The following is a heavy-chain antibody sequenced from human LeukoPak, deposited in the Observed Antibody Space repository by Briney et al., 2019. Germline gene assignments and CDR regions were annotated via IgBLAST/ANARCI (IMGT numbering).Heavy chain of an antibody. J-gene: IGHJ4*02. CDR3: ARGDVLDYFIEY. CDR2: IYHSGTT. D-gene: IGHD3-16*01. Sequence: SETLSLTCTVSGYSISSGYYWGWIRQPPGKGQEWSGSIYHSGTTYYNPSLKSRVTISVDTSKNQFSLKLSSVTAADTAVYYCARGDVLDYFIEYWGQGTLVTVSS. CDR1: GYSISSGYY. V-gene: IGHV4-38-2*02.